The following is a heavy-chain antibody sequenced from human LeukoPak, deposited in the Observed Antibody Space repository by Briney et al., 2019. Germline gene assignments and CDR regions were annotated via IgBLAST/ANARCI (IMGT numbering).Heavy chain of an antibody. V-gene: IGHV3-21*01. D-gene: IGHD5-18*01. J-gene: IGHJ6*03. CDR2: ISSSSSYI. CDR3: VRGEYSYGPLDYYYYMDV. CDR1: GFTFSDYT. Sequence: GGSLRLSCAASGFTFSDYTMNWVREAPGKGLEWVSSISSSSSYIYYADSVKGRFTISRDNAKNSLSLQKKSLRAEDTAVYYCVRGEYSYGPLDYYYYMDVWGKGTTVTVSS.